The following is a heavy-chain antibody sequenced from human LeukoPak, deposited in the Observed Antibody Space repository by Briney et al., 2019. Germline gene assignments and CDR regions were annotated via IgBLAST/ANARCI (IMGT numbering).Heavy chain of an antibody. J-gene: IGHJ4*02. CDR3: AKDFRIGYSAHFDY. D-gene: IGHD2-21*01. CDR1: GFTFRSYW. CDR2: IKQDGRER. Sequence: GGSLRLSCEASGFTFRSYWMNWARQAPGKALEWVANIKQDGRERYYVDSVKGRFSISRDNSKNTLYLQMDSLRGEDTAVYYCAKDFRIGYSAHFDYWGQGALVTVSS. V-gene: IGHV3-7*03.